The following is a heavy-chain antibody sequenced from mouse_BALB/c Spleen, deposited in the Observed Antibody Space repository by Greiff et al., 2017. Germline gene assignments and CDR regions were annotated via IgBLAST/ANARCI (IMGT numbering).Heavy chain of an antibody. D-gene: IGHD1-1*01. CDR3: ARSGLFITTVVADWYFDV. J-gene: IGHJ1*01. CDR1: GYSITSDYA. CDR2: ISYSGST. V-gene: IGHV3-2*02. Sequence: EGQLQESGPGLVKPSQSLSLTCTVTGYSITSDYAWNWIRQFPGNKLEWMGYISYSGSTSYNPSLKSRISITRDTSKNQFFLQLNSVTTEDTATYYCARSGLFITTVVADWYFDVWGAGTTVTVSS.